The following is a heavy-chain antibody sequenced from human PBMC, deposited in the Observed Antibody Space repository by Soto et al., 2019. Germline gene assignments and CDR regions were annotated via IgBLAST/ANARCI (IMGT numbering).Heavy chain of an antibody. J-gene: IGHJ6*02. CDR3: ASFRDPDYYYYGMDV. CDR1: GFTFSSYE. CDR2: ISSSGSTI. D-gene: IGHD2-21*01. V-gene: IGHV3-48*03. Sequence: GGSLRLSCAASGFTFSSYEMNWVRQAPGKGLEWVSYISSSGSTIYYADSVKGRFTISRDNAKNSLYLQMNSLRAEDTAVYYCASFRDPDYYYYGMDVWGQGTTVTVSS.